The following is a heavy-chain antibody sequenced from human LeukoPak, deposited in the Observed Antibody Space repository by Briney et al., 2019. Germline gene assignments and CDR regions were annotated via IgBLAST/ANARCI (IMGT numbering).Heavy chain of an antibody. Sequence: PGGSLRLSCAASGFTVSSNYMSWVRQAPGKGLEWVSVIYSGGSTYYADSVKGRFTISRDNSKNTLYLQMNSLRAEDTAVYYCAREQTPFITMVRGVRGAFDIWGQGTMVTVSS. D-gene: IGHD3-10*01. CDR3: AREQTPFITMVRGVRGAFDI. CDR1: GFTVSSNY. V-gene: IGHV3-53*01. J-gene: IGHJ3*02. CDR2: IYSGGST.